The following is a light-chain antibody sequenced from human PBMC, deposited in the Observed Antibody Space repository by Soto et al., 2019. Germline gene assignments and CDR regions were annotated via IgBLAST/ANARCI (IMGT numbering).Light chain of an antibody. CDR1: SGYSNYK. V-gene: IGLV9-49*01. CDR3: GADHDSGSNFVSV. CDR2: VGTGGIVG. J-gene: IGLJ2*01. Sequence: QSALTQPPSASAALGASVTLTCTLSSGYSNYKVDWYQQRPGKGPRFVMRVGTGGIVGSKGDGIPDRFSVLGSGLNRYLTIKNIQDEDESDYYCGADHDSGSNFVSVFGGGTKLTVL.